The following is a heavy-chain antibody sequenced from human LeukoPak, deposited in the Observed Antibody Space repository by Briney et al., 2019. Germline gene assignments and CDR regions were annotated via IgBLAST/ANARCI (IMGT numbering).Heavy chain of an antibody. CDR1: GGSISSSSYF. V-gene: IGHV4-39*02. CDR3: ARSEGHVVVVLG. J-gene: IGHJ4*02. CDR2: IHYGGST. D-gene: IGHD2-2*01. Sequence: SETLSLTCTVSGGSISSSSYFWGWIRQPPGKGLEWIGSIHYGGSTYYNPSLKSRVTISVDTSKSHFSLKLSSVTAADTAVYYCARSEGHVVVVLGWGQGTLVTVSS.